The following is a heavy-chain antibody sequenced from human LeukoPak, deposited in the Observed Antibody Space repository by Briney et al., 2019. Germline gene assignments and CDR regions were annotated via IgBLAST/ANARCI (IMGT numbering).Heavy chain of an antibody. CDR1: GGSIINYY. J-gene: IGHJ6*03. V-gene: IGHV4-59*07. CDR3: ARVAKHFRGGLSFYFMDV. D-gene: IGHD3-10*01. CDR2: IYYSGST. Sequence: SDTLSLTCTVSGGSIINYYWTWIRQPPGKGLEWIGHIYYSGSTNYNPSLNSRVTISVYTSTEQFSLKLTSVIAADTAVYYCARVAKHFRGGLSFYFMDVWGIGTTVTISS.